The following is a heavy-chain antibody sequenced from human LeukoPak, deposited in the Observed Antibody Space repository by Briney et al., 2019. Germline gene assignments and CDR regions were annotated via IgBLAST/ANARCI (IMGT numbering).Heavy chain of an antibody. CDR1: GVSFSGYY. J-gene: IGHJ6*03. D-gene: IGHD3-22*01. CDR2: INPSGRI. Sequence: SETLSLTCAVYGVSFSGYYWTWVRQAPGKGLEWVGEINPSGRISYNPSLKSRLTISVDASKNQFSLNLRSLTAADTAVYYCARGRQEVSMIVVVMTAVSYYLDVWGKGTTVTVS. V-gene: IGHV4-34*01. CDR3: ARGRQEVSMIVVVMTAVSYYLDV.